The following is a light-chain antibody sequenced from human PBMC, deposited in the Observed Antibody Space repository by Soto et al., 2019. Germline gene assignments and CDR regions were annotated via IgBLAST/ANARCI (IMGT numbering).Light chain of an antibody. CDR1: SSNIGKNY. J-gene: IGLJ1*01. CDR2: DND. Sequence: VLTLPPSVSAAPGQKVTISCSGSSSNIGKNYVSWYQQIPGTAPKILIYDNDKRPSGIPDRFSGSKSGTSATLGITGLQTGDEADYYCGTWDNSLIAYVFGTGTKVTVL. CDR3: GTWDNSLIAYV. V-gene: IGLV1-51*01.